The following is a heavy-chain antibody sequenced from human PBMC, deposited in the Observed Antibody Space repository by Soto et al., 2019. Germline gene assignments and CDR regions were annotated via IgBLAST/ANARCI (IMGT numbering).Heavy chain of an antibody. CDR1: GVRFSTYA. CDR3: ASYVLSPTFYFDN. J-gene: IGHJ4*02. V-gene: IGHV3-23*01. D-gene: IGHD2-8*02. CDR2: ISDNGDST. Sequence: EVQLLESGGGLVQPGGSLRLSCAASGVRFSTYAMSWVRQAPGKGLEWVSVISDNGDSTYYADSVKGRFTISRDSSKNTLYLRMNSLRAEDTAVYYCASYVLSPTFYFDNWGQGTLVTVSS.